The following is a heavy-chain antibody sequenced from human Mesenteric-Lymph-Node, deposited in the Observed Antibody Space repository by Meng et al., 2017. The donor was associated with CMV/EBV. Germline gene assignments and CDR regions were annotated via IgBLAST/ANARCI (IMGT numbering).Heavy chain of an antibody. CDR1: FTFSKGW. Sequence: FTFSKGWMSWVRQAPGKGLEWIGRVKTGTAVEATDYAAPVKDRFTISRDDSKNTLYLQMNSLKTEDTAVYYCHTYYDTLTGTLTFNYWGQGTLVTVSS. D-gene: IGHD3-9*01. CDR2: VKTGTAVEAT. V-gene: IGHV3-15*01. CDR3: HTYYDTLTGTLTFNY. J-gene: IGHJ4*02.